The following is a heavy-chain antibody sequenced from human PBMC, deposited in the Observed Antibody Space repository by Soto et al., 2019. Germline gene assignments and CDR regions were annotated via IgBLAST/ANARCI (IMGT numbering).Heavy chain of an antibody. J-gene: IGHJ5*02. CDR2: ISYDGSNK. Sequence: PGGSLRLSCAASGFTFSSYGMHWVRQAPGKGLEWVAVISYDGSNKYYADSVKGRFTISRDNSKNTLYLQMNSLRAEDTAVYYCAKAGIMITFGGVMPWFDPWGQGTLVTVSS. CDR1: GFTFSSYG. D-gene: IGHD3-16*01. V-gene: IGHV3-30*18. CDR3: AKAGIMITFGGVMPWFDP.